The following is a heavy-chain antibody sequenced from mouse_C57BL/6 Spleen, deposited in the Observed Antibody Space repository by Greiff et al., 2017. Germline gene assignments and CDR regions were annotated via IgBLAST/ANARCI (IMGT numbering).Heavy chain of an antibody. CDR1: GFTFSSYA. Sequence: EVKLVESGAGLVKPGGSLKLSCAASGFTFSSYAMSWVRQTPEKRLEWVAYISSGGDYIYYADTVKGRFTISRDNARNTLYLQMSSLKSEDTAMYYCTREGGGGYYYAMDYWGQGTSVTVSS. CDR3: TREGGGGYYYAMDY. J-gene: IGHJ4*01. V-gene: IGHV5-9-1*02. CDR2: ISSGGDYI. D-gene: IGHD2-2*01.